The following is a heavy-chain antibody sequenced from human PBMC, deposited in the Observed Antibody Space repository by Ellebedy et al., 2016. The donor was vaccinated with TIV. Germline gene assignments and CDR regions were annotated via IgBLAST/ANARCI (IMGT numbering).Heavy chain of an antibody. CDR3: ARGALLWFGELFQH. CDR1: GYTFTSYD. D-gene: IGHD3-10*01. J-gene: IGHJ1*01. Sequence: ASVKVSCXASGYTFTSYDINWVRQATGQGLEWMGWMNPNSGNTGYAQKFQGRVTMTRNTSISTAYMELSSLRSEDTAVYYCARGALLWFGELFQHWGQGTLVTVSS. CDR2: MNPNSGNT. V-gene: IGHV1-8*01.